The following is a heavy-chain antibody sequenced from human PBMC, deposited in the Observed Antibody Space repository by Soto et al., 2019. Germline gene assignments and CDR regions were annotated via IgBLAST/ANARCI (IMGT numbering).Heavy chain of an antibody. CDR3: ATADYDFWSGYLELDY. V-gene: IGHV3-23*01. J-gene: IGHJ4*02. D-gene: IGHD3-3*01. CDR1: GFTFSSYA. CDR2: ISGSGGST. Sequence: GGSLRLSCAASGFTFSSYAMSWVRQAPGKGLEWVSAISGSGGSTYYADSVKGRFTISRDNSKNTLYLQMNSLRAEDTAVYYSATADYDFWSGYLELDYWGQGTLVTVSS.